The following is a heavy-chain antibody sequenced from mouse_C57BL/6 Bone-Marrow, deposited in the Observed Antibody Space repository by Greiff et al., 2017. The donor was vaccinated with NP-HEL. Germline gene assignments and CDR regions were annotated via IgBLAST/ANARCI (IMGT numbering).Heavy chain of an antibody. CDR2: INPNNGGT. V-gene: IGHV1-18*01. CDR1: GYTFTDYN. D-gene: IGHD1-1*02. CDR3: ARPGWGKNFDY. J-gene: IGHJ2*01. Sequence: EVQLQQSGPELVKPGASVKIPCKASGYTFTDYNMDWVKQSHGKSLEWIGDINPNNGGTNYNQKFKGKATLTVDKSSSTAYMELRSLTSEDTAVYYCARPGWGKNFDYWGQGTTLTVSS.